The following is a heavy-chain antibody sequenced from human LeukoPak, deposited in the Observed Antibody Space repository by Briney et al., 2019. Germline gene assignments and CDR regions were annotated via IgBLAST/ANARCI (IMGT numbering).Heavy chain of an antibody. D-gene: IGHD3-10*01. J-gene: IGHJ4*02. Sequence: KPSETLSLTCTVSGGSISSYYWSWIRQPPGKGLEWIGYIYYSGSTNYDPSLESRVTISIDTSKTQFSLKLSSVTAADTAVYYCARDEMDYYGSGSYYYDYWGQGTLVTVSS. CDR3: ARDEMDYYGSGSYYYDY. CDR2: IYYSGST. CDR1: GGSISSYY. V-gene: IGHV4-59*01.